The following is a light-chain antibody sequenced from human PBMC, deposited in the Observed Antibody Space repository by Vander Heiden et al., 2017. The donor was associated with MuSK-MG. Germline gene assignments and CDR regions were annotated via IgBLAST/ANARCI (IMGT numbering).Light chain of an antibody. CDR2: GAS. CDR1: QSVNSN. J-gene: IGKJ1*01. V-gene: IGKV3-15*01. Sequence: EIVMTQSPATLSVSPGERATLYCRASQSVNSNLAWYQLKPGQAPRLLIYGASTRATGIAARFSDSGYGTEFTLTISSLQSEDFAVYYCQQYNNWPPWTFGQGTKVEIK. CDR3: QQYNNWPPWT.